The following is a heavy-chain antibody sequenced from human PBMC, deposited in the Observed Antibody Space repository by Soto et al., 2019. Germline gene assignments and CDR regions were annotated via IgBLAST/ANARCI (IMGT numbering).Heavy chain of an antibody. Sequence: EVQLVETGGRLIQAGESRRLSCEVSGFSVTSHYMSWVRQAPGKGLEWVSVIYSGGPIYYADSVKGRFTIFRDTSKNMLYFQMNRLRVEDTAVYYCARGSNNSWYGRDFDFWGRGTLVTVSS. V-gene: IGHV3-53*02. D-gene: IGHD1-26*01. CDR2: IYSGGPI. CDR1: GFSVTSHY. J-gene: IGHJ4*02. CDR3: ARGSNNSWYGRDFDF.